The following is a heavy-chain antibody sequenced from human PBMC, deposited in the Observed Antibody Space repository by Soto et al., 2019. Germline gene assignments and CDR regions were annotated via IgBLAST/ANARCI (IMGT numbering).Heavy chain of an antibody. CDR1: GFSLSTSGMC. CDR2: IDWDDEK. Sequence: SGPTLVNPTQTLTLTCTFSGFSLSTSGMCVSWIRQPPGKALEWLALIDWDDEKYYSTSLKTRLTISKDTSKNQVVLTMTNMDPVDTATYYCARTTLLYYYDSSGYHFDYWGQGTLVTVSS. CDR3: ARTTLLYYYDSSGYHFDY. J-gene: IGHJ4*02. D-gene: IGHD3-22*01. V-gene: IGHV2-70*01.